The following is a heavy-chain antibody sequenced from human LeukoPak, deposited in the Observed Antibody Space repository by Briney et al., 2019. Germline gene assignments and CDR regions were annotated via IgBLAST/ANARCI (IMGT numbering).Heavy chain of an antibody. CDR1: GYTFINYA. CDR3: ARGSSSDWPLEY. J-gene: IGHJ4*02. CDR2: INAYNGDT. V-gene: IGHV1-3*01. Sequence: ASVKVSCTASGYTFINYAIHWVRQAPGQRLEWMGWINAYNGDTEYSQKFQGRVTITRDTSASTAYMELSTLRSEDTAVYYCARGSSSDWPLEYWGRGILVTVSS. D-gene: IGHD6-19*01.